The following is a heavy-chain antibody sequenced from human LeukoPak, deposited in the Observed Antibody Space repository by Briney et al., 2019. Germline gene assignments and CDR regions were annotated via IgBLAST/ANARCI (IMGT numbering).Heavy chain of an antibody. J-gene: IGHJ5*02. D-gene: IGHD2-15*01. CDR3: ARGYCSGGSCYSEDWFDP. CDR2: IIPILGIA. Sequence: SVKVSRKASGGTFSSYAISWVRQAPGQGLEWMGRIIPILGIANYAQKFQGRVTITADKSTSTAYMELSRLRSDDTAVYYCARGYCSGGSCYSEDWFDPWGQGTLVTVSS. CDR1: GGTFSSYA. V-gene: IGHV1-69*04.